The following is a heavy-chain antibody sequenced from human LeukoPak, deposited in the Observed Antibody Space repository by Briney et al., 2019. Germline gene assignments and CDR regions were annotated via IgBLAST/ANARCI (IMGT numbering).Heavy chain of an antibody. J-gene: IGHJ4*02. CDR3: ARTYDLDFWSGFDY. Sequence: GGSLRLSCAASGFTFSDYYMSWIRQAPGKGLEWVSYISSSGSTIYYADSVKGRFTISRDNAKNSLYLQMNSLGAEDTAVYYCARTYDLDFWSGFDYWGQGTLVTVSS. CDR1: GFTFSDYY. CDR2: ISSSGSTI. D-gene: IGHD3-3*01. V-gene: IGHV3-11*04.